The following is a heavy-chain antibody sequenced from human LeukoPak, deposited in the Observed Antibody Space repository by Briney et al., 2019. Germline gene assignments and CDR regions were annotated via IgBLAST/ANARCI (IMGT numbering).Heavy chain of an antibody. D-gene: IGHD4-23*01. V-gene: IGHV3-23*01. CDR2: ISGSGGST. CDR3: AKSDYGGNSGY. CDR1: GFTFSSYA. Sequence: GSLRLSCAASGFTFSSYAMSWVRQAPGKGLEWVSVISGSGGSTYYADSVKGRFTISRDDSKNTLYLQMNSLRAEDTAVYYCAKSDYGGNSGYWGQGTLVTVSS. J-gene: IGHJ4*02.